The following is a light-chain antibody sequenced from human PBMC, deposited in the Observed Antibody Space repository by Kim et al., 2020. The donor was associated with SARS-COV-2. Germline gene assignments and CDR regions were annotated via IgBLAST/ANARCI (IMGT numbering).Light chain of an antibody. CDR1: QGISKN. Sequence: DIQMTQSPSSLSASLGDRVTITCRASQGISKNLAWFQQKPGEAPKFLIYDASTLQGGVPSRFSGGGFGKDFSLTISSLQPDDFAIYFCQQYNSHPITFGRGTRLEIK. J-gene: IGKJ5*01. V-gene: IGKV1-16*01. CDR3: QQYNSHPIT. CDR2: DAS.